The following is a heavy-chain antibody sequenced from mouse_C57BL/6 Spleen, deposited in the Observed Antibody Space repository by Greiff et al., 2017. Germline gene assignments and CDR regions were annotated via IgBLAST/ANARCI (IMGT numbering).Heavy chain of an antibody. D-gene: IGHD1-1*02. CDR2: IDPETGGT. V-gene: IGHV1-15*01. Sequence: QVQLQQSGAELVRPGASVTLSCKASGYTFTDYEMHWVKQTPVHGLEWIGTIDPETGGTAYYQKFKGKAILTADKSSSTAYMELRGLTSEDSAVYYCTGVGLDYWGQGTSVTVSS. CDR1: GYTFTDYE. CDR3: TGVGLDY. J-gene: IGHJ4*01.